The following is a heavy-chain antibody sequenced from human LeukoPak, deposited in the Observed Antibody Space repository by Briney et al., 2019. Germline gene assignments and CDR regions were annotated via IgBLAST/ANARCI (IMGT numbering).Heavy chain of an antibody. D-gene: IGHD5-18*01. CDR2: IYYSGST. CDR3: ARPAMGAFDP. J-gene: IGHJ5*02. V-gene: IGHV4-39*01. CDR1: GGSMSSSSYY. Sequence: SETLSLTCTVSGGSMSSSSYYWGWIRQPPGKGLEWIGSIYYSGSTYYNPSLKSRVTISVDTSKNRFSLKLSSVTAADTAVYYCARPAMGAFDPWGQGTLVTVSS.